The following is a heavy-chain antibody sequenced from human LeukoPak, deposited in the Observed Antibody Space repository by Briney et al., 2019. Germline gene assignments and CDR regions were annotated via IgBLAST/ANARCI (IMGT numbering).Heavy chain of an antibody. CDR1: GFTFSSYS. J-gene: IGHJ4*02. D-gene: IGHD3-9*01. V-gene: IGHV3-21*01. Sequence: PGGSLRLSCAASGFTFSSYSMNWVRQAPGKGLEWVSSISSSSSYIYYADSVKGRFTISRDNAKNSLYLQMNSLRAEDTAVYYCARESPARDLTGYYLTFDYWGQGTLVTVSS. CDR3: ARESPARDLTGYYLTFDY. CDR2: ISSSSSYI.